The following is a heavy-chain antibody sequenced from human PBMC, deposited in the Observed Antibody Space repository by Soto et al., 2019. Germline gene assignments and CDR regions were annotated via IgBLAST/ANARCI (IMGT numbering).Heavy chain of an antibody. J-gene: IGHJ4*02. CDR1: GGSITSSSYY. V-gene: IGHV4-61*05. Sequence: PSETLSHTCTFSGGSITSSSYYWGWIRQPPGKGLEWIGYIYYSGSTNYNPSLKSRVTISVDTSKNQFSLKLSSVTAADTAVYYCARSDGRYWGQGTLVTVSS. CDR3: ARSDGRY. CDR2: IYYSGST.